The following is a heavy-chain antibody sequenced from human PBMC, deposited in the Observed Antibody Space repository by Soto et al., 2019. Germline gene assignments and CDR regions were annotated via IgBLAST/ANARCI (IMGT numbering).Heavy chain of an antibody. CDR2: VSPYNGNT. CDR3: ARVIAARPDYAMDV. Sequence: ASVKVSCKTSGYTFTDHGLSWVRQAPGQGLEWLGWVSPYNGNTKYAQKFQGRVTMTTDTSTRTPYMELRSLRPDDTAVYYCARVIAARPDYAMDVWGQGTTVTVSS. D-gene: IGHD6-6*01. J-gene: IGHJ6*02. CDR1: GYTFTDHG. V-gene: IGHV1-18*01.